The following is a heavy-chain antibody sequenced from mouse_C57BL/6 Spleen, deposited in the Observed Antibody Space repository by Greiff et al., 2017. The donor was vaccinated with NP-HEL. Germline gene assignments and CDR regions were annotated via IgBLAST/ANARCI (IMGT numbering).Heavy chain of an antibody. V-gene: IGHV1-69*01. CDR1: GYTFPSYW. J-gene: IGHJ1*03. CDR2: IDPSDSYT. CDR3: GRGAVWYCED. Sequence: VQLQQPGAELVMPGASVKLSCKASGYTFPSYWMHWVKQRPGPGLAWIGEIDPSDSYTNYNQKFKGKSTLTVDKSSSTAYMQLSSLTSEDSAVYYCGRGAVWYCEDGGTGTTVNVAS. D-gene: IGHD1-1*01.